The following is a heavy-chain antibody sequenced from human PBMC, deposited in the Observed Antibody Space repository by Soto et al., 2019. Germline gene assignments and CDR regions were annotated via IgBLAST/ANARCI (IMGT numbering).Heavy chain of an antibody. CDR1: GFTVSSNY. CDR2: IYSGGST. Sequence: EVQLVESGGSLIQPGGSLRLSCAASGFTVSSNYMSWVRQAPGKGLEWVSVIYSGGSTYYADSVKGRFTISRDNSKNTLYLQMNSLRAEDTAVYYCARDRAPMATISEAYYYYGMDVWGQGTTVTVSS. V-gene: IGHV3-53*01. D-gene: IGHD5-12*01. CDR3: ARDRAPMATISEAYYYYGMDV. J-gene: IGHJ6*02.